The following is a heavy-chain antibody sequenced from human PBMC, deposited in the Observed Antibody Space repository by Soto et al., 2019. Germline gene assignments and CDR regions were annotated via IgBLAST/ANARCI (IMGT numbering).Heavy chain of an antibody. CDR2: LHSDVST. CDR1: GFTVSSNS. CDR3: ARELGGSWYNWFDR. J-gene: IGHJ5*02. D-gene: IGHD2-15*01. V-gene: IGHV3-53*01. Sequence: GGSLRLSCAVSGFTVSSNSITWVRQAPGQGLEWVSVLHSDVSTYYVDSRKGRVAISRDNYKNTVYLQMKSLRAEDTAIYYCARELGGSWYNWFDRWGQGTLVTV.